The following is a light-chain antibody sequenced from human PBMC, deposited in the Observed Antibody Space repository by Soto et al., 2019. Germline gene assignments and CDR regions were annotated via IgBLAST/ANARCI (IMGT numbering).Light chain of an antibody. CDR1: SSNIGAGYD. Sequence: QSVLTQPPSVSGAPGQRVTISCTGSSSNIGAGYDVHWYQHLPGTAPKLLIYVNNNRPSGVPDRSSGSKSGTSASLAITGLQAEDEADYYCQSYDSSLSGYVFGTGTKVTVL. CDR3: QSYDSSLSGYV. V-gene: IGLV1-40*01. CDR2: VNN. J-gene: IGLJ1*01.